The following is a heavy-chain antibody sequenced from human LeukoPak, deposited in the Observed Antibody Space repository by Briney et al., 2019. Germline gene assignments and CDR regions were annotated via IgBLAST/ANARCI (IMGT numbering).Heavy chain of an antibody. CDR2: IYYSGST. Sequence: PSETLSLTCTVSGGSISSYYWSWIRQPPGKGLEWIGYIYYSGSTNYNPSLKSRVTISVDTSKNQFSLKLSSVTAADTAVYYCARSITMVRGVMGYSGQGTLVTVSS. CDR1: GGSISSYY. CDR3: ARSITMVRGVMGY. D-gene: IGHD3-10*01. J-gene: IGHJ4*02. V-gene: IGHV4-59*01.